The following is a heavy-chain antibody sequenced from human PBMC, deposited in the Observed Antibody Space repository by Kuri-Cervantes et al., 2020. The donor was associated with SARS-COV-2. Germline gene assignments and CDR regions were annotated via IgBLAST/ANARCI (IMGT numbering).Heavy chain of an antibody. Sequence: LSLTCAASGFTFSSYSMNWVRQAPGKGLEWVAVISYDGSNKYYADSVKGRFTISRDNSKNTLYLQMNSLRAEDTAVYYCARSAYCGGDCYIYYYYMDVWGKGTTVTVSS. J-gene: IGHJ6*03. V-gene: IGHV3-30*03. D-gene: IGHD2-21*01. CDR3: ARSAYCGGDCYIYYYYMDV. CDR2: ISYDGSNK. CDR1: GFTFSSYS.